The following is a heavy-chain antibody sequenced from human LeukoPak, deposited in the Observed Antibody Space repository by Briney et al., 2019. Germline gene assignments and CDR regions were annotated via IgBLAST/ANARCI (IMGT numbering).Heavy chain of an antibody. CDR3: ARKSVAATPRDIVYQYYSMDV. D-gene: IGHD2-15*01. V-gene: IGHV3-30*03. J-gene: IGHJ6*03. CDR1: GFTFSSYG. CDR2: ISYDGNDK. Sequence: GGSLRLSCAASGFTFSSYGMHWVRQAPGKGLEWVTVISYDGNDKHYADSVKGRFTISRDNSKNTLYLQMNSLRAEDTAVYYCARKSVAATPRDIVYQYYSMDVWGKGTTVTVSS.